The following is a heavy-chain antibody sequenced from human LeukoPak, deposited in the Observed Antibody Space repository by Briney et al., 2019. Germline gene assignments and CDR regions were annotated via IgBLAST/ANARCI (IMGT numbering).Heavy chain of an antibody. CDR1: GGSISSGSYF. Sequence: SETLSLTCTVSGGSISSGSYFWNWIRQPAGKGLEWIARIYTTGSTNYNPSLKSRVTISVDTSKNQLSLKVSSVTAADTAVYYCARDGGAIDYWGQGTLVTVSS. CDR3: ARDGGAIDY. J-gene: IGHJ4*02. CDR2: IYTTGST. V-gene: IGHV4-61*02. D-gene: IGHD3-16*01.